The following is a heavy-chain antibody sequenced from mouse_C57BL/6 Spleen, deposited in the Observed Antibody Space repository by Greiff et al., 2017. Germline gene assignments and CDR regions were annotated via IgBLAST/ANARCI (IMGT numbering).Heavy chain of an antibody. D-gene: IGHD1-1*01. V-gene: IGHV5-17*01. CDR3: ARQDGSSLYYFDD. J-gene: IGHJ2*01. CDR2: ISSGSSTI. Sequence: EVQLVESGGGLVKPGGSLKLSCAASGFTFSDYGMHWVRQAPEQGLEWVAYISSGSSTIYYADTVKGRFTISRDNAKNTLFLQMTSLRSEDTAMYYCARQDGSSLYYFDDWGQGTTLTVSS. CDR1: GFTFSDYG.